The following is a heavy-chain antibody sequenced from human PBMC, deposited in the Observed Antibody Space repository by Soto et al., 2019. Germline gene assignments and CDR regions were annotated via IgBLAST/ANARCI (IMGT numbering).Heavy chain of an antibody. CDR1: GYTFTAYH. CDR2: INPKFGDT. Sequence: QVRLVQSGAEVKDPGDSVRVSCEASGYTFTAYHIPWVRQAPGQGLELMGWINPKFGDTGYAQDFQGRVSMTSDMSISTVYMELSRLPADETAIDYCARNMDYYYGRCSCNGHGVWGQGTTVTVFS. V-gene: IGHV1-2*02. J-gene: IGHJ6*02. D-gene: IGHD3-10*02. CDR3: ARNMDYYYGRCSCNGHGV.